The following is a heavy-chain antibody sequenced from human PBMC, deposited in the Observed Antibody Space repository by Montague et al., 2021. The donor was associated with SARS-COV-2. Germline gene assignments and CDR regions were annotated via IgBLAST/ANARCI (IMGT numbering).Heavy chain of an antibody. CDR3: ARYCGTTSCSRGFDY. CDR2: IKQDGSEK. CDR1: GFTFSSYW. V-gene: IGHV3-7*01. Sequence: SLRLSCAASGFTFSSYWMSWVRQAPGEGLEWVAIIKQDGSEKYYVDSVKGRFTMSRDNAKNSLYVQMNSLRAEDTAVYYCARYCGTTSCSRGFDYWGPGTLVTVSS. J-gene: IGHJ4*02. D-gene: IGHD2-2*01.